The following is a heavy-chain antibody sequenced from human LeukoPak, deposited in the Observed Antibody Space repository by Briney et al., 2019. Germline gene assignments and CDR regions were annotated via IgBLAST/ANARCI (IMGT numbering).Heavy chain of an antibody. D-gene: IGHD3/OR15-3a*01. CDR3: ARSYWTGYHHLDF. V-gene: IGHV4-4*02. J-gene: IGHJ4*02. CDR2: IYHSGST. CDR1: GGSISSSYW. Sequence: SETLSLTCAVSGGSISSSYWWTWVRQPPGKGLEWIGEIYHSGSTNYNPSLKSRLTISVDKTKNQFSLKLSSVTAAETAVYYCARSYWTGYHHLDFWGQGTLVTVSS.